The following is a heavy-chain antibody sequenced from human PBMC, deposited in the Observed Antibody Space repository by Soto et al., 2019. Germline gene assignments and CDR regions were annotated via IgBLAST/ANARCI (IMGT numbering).Heavy chain of an antibody. D-gene: IGHD3-9*01. J-gene: IGHJ4*02. V-gene: IGHV4-4*02. CDR3: WSLVNDPGLNFRYLDF. Sequence: SETLSLTCAVSGYSISSGNWWTWVRQSPQRGLEYIGEIFHDGTANYYPSFERRVALSVAPSKTQSSLKLPCVTAAATAIFFCWSLVNDPGLNFRYLDFWGQGSLVTAS. CDR1: GYSISSGNW. CDR2: IFHDGTA.